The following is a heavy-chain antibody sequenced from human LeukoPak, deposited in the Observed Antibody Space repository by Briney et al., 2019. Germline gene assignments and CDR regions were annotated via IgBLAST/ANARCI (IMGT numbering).Heavy chain of an antibody. D-gene: IGHD2-15*01. V-gene: IGHV5-51*01. CDR3: ARPGYCSGGSCNGFDY. J-gene: IGHJ4*02. Sequence: GESLKISCKGSGYSFTSYWIGWVRQMPGEGVEWMGIIYPGDSDTRYSPSFQGQVTISADTSISTAYLQWSSLKASDTAMYYCARPGYCSGGSCNGFDYWGQGTLVTVSS. CDR1: GYSFTSYW. CDR2: IYPGDSDT.